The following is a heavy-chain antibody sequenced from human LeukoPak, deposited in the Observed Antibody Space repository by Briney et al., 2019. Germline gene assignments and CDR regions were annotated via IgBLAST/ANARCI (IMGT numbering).Heavy chain of an antibody. CDR2: VHYSGST. CDR1: GGSISSYY. Sequence: PSETLSLTCTVSGGSISSYYWSWIRQPPGKGLEWIGYVHYSGSTNYNPSLKSRVTISGDTSKNQFSLKLSSVTAADTAVYYCARDSGSYFDYWGQGTVVTVSS. V-gene: IGHV4-59*01. D-gene: IGHD1-26*01. CDR3: ARDSGSYFDY. J-gene: IGHJ4*02.